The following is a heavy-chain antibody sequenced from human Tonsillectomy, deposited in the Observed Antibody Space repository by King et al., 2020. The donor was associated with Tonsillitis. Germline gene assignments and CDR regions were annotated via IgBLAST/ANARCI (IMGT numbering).Heavy chain of an antibody. CDR2: IYWDDDK. Sequence: ITLQESGPTLVKPPQTLTLTCSFSGFPLSTSGVGVGWIRQPPGKALEWLALIYWDDDKRYSPYLKSRLTITKDTAKNQVVLTMTNMDPVDTATYFCAHGTVTTTPADSWGQGTLVTVSS. CDR3: AHGTVTTTPADS. J-gene: IGHJ4*02. D-gene: IGHD4-17*01. V-gene: IGHV2-5*02. CDR1: GFPLSTSGVG.